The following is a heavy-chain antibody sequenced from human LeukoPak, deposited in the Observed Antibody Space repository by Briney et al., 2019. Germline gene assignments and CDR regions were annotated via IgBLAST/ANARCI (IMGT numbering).Heavy chain of an antibody. Sequence: GGSLRLSCAGSGFSFSAHAMSWVRQAPGKGLEWVSAITGSGGSTFHADSVKGRFTISRDNSKNTLYLQVNSLRAEDTAVYYCAKGSTDARPYYFDYWGQGTLVTVSS. D-gene: IGHD2-21*01. CDR2: ITGSGGST. CDR3: AKGSTDARPYYFDY. V-gene: IGHV3-23*01. J-gene: IGHJ4*02. CDR1: GFSFSAHA.